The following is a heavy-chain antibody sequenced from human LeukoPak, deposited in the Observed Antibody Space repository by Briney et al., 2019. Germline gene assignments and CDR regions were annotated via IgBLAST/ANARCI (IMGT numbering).Heavy chain of an antibody. V-gene: IGHV3-48*03. CDR1: GVTLTSYR. CDR3: ARESSYYYETSGYLAWGPKRRGPDHDYYFDS. J-gene: IGHJ4*02. CDR2: ISGSGRTL. Sequence: GGSLRLSCTASGVTLTSYRMSWVRQGPGKGLEWVSSISGSGRTLYYSDSVRGRFTVSRDNGRNSLYLQMNGLRAEDTAVYYCARESSYYYETSGYLAWGPKRRGPDHDYYFDSWGQGTGVTVSS. D-gene: IGHD3-22*01.